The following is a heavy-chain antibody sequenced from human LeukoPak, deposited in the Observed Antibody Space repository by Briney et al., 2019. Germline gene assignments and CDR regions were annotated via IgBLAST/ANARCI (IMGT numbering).Heavy chain of an antibody. CDR2: IYYSGST. CDR1: GGSISSGGYY. CDR3: ARVKSGIDAFDI. J-gene: IGHJ3*02. Sequence: PSETLSLTCTVSGGSISSGGYYWSWIRQHPGKGLEWIGYIYYSGSTYYNPSLKSRVTISVDTSKNQFSLKLSSVTAADTAVYYCARVKSGIDAFDIWGQGTMVTVSS. V-gene: IGHV4-31*03.